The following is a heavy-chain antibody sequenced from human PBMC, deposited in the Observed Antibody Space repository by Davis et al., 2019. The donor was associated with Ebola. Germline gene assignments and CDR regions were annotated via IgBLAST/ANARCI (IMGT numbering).Heavy chain of an antibody. J-gene: IGHJ3*02. V-gene: IGHV4-61*05. CDR3: ARLRDYYDSSGYAFDI. CDR1: GGSISSSSYY. Sequence: MPSETLSLTCTVSGGSISSSSYYWSWIRQPPGKGLEWIGYIYYSESTNYNPSLKSRLTISVDTSKNQFSLELSSVTAADTAVYYCARLRDYYDSSGYAFDIWGQGTMVTVSS. D-gene: IGHD3-22*01. CDR2: IYYSEST.